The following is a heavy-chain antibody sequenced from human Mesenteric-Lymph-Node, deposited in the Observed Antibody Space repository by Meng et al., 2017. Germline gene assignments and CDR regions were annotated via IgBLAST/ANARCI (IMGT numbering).Heavy chain of an antibody. Sequence: KVSCKGSGYSFTSYWIGWVRQMPGKGPEWMGIIYPGDSDTRYSPSFQGQVTISADKSISTAYLQWSSLKASDTAMYYCARRVYGDYPSFGYGPFHPWGQGTLVTVSS. V-gene: IGHV5-51*01. CDR2: IYPGDSDT. D-gene: IGHD4-17*01. CDR1: GYSFTSYW. CDR3: ARRVYGDYPSFGYGPFHP. J-gene: IGHJ5*02.